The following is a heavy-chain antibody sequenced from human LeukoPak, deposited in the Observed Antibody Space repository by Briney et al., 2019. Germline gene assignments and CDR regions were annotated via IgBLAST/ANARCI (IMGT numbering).Heavy chain of an antibody. V-gene: IGHV1-8*01. Sequence: GASVKASCKASGYTFTSYDINWVRQATGQGLEWMGWMNPNSGNTGYAQKFQGRVTVTRNTSISTAYMELSSLRSEDTAVYYCARGAGATYYYYYMDVWGKGTTVTVSS. J-gene: IGHJ6*03. CDR1: GYTFTSYD. CDR2: MNPNSGNT. CDR3: ARGAGATYYYYYMDV.